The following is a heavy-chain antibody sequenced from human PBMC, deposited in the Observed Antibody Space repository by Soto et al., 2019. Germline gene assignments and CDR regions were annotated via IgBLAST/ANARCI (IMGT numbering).Heavy chain of an antibody. V-gene: IGHV3-7*01. Sequence: EVQLVESGGGLVQPGGSLRLSCAASGFTFSNYWMNWVRQVPGKGLEWVANIKGDGSEKYFVDSVKGRFTISRDNAKNSLFLQMNSLRAEDTATYDCARDLGRTAAGYYYYYAMDVWGQGTTVTVCS. CDR1: GFTFSNYW. CDR3: ARDLGRTAAGYYYYYAMDV. D-gene: IGHD2-2*01. J-gene: IGHJ6*02. CDR2: IKGDGSEK.